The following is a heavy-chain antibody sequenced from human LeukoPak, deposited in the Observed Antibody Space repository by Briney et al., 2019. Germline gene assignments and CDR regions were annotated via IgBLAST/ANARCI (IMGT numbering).Heavy chain of an antibody. D-gene: IGHD6-13*01. Sequence: GGSLRLSCAASGFTFSSYAVSWVRQAPGKGLEWVSAISGSGGSTYYADSVKGRFTISRDNSKNTLYLQMNSLRAEDTAVYYCAKGPFIAAAGNWFDPWGQGTLVTVSS. CDR1: GFTFSSYA. CDR3: AKGPFIAAAGNWFDP. V-gene: IGHV3-23*01. CDR2: ISGSGGST. J-gene: IGHJ5*02.